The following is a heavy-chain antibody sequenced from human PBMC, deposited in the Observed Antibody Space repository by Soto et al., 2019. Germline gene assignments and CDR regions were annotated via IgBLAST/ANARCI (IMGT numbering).Heavy chain of an antibody. V-gene: IGHV4-34*01. CDR2: INHSGST. Sequence: QVQLQQWGAGLLKPSETLSLTCAVYGGSFSGYYWSWIRQPPGKGLEWIGEINHSGSTNYNPSLKSRVTISVDTYKNQFSLKLSSVTAADTAVYYCARAGRITMVRGALDYWGQGTLVTVSS. CDR1: GGSFSGYY. J-gene: IGHJ4*02. D-gene: IGHD3-10*01. CDR3: ARAGRITMVRGALDY.